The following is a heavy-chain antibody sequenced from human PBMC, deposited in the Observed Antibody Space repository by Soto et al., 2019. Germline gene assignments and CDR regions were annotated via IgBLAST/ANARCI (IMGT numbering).Heavy chain of an antibody. CDR1: GYTFTSYA. J-gene: IGHJ6*02. CDR3: ARKITMVRGVYYYYGMDV. D-gene: IGHD3-10*01. Sequence: GASVKVSCKASGYTFTSYAMHWVRQAPGQRLEWMGWINAGNGNTKYSQKFQGRVTITRDTSASTAYMGLSSLRSEDTAVYYCARKITMVRGVYYYYGMDVWGQGTTVTVSS. V-gene: IGHV1-3*01. CDR2: INAGNGNT.